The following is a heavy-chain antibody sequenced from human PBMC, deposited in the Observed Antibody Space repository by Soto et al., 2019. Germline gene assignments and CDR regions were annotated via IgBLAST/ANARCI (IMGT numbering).Heavy chain of an antibody. CDR3: AKETVEATYSFYGMDV. V-gene: IGHV3-30*18. J-gene: IGHJ6*02. CDR1: GFSFDSYS. CDR2: VSFDSKNK. D-gene: IGHD7-27*01. Sequence: PGGSLRLSCAASGFSFDSYSMHWVRQAPGKGLEWVTTVSFDSKNKYYIDSVEGRLTISRDNSKKMLYLQMNSLRHEDMADYYCAKETVEATYSFYGMDVWGPGTTVTVSS.